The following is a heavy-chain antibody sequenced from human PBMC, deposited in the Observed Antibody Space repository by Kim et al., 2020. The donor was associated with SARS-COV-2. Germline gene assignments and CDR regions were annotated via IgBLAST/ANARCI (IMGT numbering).Heavy chain of an antibody. J-gene: IGHJ6*02. CDR1: GFTFSDYD. Sequence: GGSLRLSCAASGFTFSDYDMSWIRQAPGKGLEWVSYISSSGSTIYYADSVKGRFTISRDNGKNSLYLQMNSLRAEDTAVYYCAREEGSSSWYWVHYYYGMDVSGQGTTVTVSS. CDR2: ISSSGSTI. V-gene: IGHV3-11*01. D-gene: IGHD6-13*01. CDR3: AREEGSSSWYWVHYYYGMDV.